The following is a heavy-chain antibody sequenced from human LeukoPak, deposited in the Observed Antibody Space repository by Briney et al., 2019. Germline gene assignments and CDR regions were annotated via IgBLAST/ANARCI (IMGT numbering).Heavy chain of an antibody. D-gene: IGHD2-21*01. Sequence: PSETLSLTCTVSGASISSGSYYWGWIRQPPGKGLEWIGSIYYSGSTNYNPSLKSRVTISVDTSKNQFSLKLSSVTAADTAVYYCARVASLYRINYFDYWGQGTLVTVSS. V-gene: IGHV4-39*07. CDR2: IYYSGST. CDR1: GASISSGSYY. J-gene: IGHJ4*02. CDR3: ARVASLYRINYFDY.